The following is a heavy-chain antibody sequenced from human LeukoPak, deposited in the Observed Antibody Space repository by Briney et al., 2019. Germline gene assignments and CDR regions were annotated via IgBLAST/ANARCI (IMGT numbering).Heavy chain of an antibody. D-gene: IGHD3-22*01. J-gene: IGHJ4*02. V-gene: IGHV3-23*01. CDR1: GFTFSSYA. CDR3: AKGSYYDSSGSFYFDY. CDR2: ISGSGDNT. Sequence: GGSLRLSCAASGFTFSSYAMSWVRRAPGKGLEWVSGISGSGDNTYYADSVKGRFTISRDNSKNTLYVQVNSLGTEDTAAYYCAKGSYYDSSGSFYFDYWGQGTLVTVSS.